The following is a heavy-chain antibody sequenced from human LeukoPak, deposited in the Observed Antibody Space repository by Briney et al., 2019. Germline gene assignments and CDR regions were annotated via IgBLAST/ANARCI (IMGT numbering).Heavy chain of an antibody. CDR2: IRSKAYGGTT. Sequence: GGSLRLSCTASGFTFGDYAMSWVRQAPGKGLECVGIIRSKAYGGTTEYAASVKGRFTISRDDSNTIAYLQMNSLKTEDTGVYYCTRVGHYYDSRGYYVVDFDYWGQGTLVTVSP. CDR1: GFTFGDYA. D-gene: IGHD3-22*01. CDR3: TRVGHYYDSRGYYVVDFDY. J-gene: IGHJ4*02. V-gene: IGHV3-49*04.